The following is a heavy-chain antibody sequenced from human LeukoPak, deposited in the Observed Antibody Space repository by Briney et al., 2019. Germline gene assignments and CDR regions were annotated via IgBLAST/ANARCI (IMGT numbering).Heavy chain of an antibody. CDR1: GYTFTGYF. CDR3: ARGGMWEMQFDY. V-gene: IGHV1-2*02. J-gene: IGHJ4*02. D-gene: IGHD1-26*01. CDR2: INPNSGGT. Sequence: GASVKVSCKASGYTFTGYFMHWVRQAPGQGLEWMGRINPNSGGTNYAQKFQGRITMTRDTSISTAYMELSRLRSDDTAVYYCARGGMWEMQFDYWGQGTLVTVSS.